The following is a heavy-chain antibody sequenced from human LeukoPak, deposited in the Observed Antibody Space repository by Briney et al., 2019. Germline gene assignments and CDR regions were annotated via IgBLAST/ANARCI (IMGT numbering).Heavy chain of an antibody. CDR3: ARVRYRRDGYKTLGY. CDR2: INPNSGNT. CDR1: GYTFTGYY. J-gene: IGHJ4*02. D-gene: IGHD5-24*01. Sequence: GASVKVSCKASGYTFTGYYMHWVRPAPGQGLEWMGWINPNSGNTGYAQKFQGRVTMTRNTSISTAYMELSSLRSEDTAVYYCARVRYRRDGYKTLGYWGQGTLVTVSS. V-gene: IGHV1-8*02.